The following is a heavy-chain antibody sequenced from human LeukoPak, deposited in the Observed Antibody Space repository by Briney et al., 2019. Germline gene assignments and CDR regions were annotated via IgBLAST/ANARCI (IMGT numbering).Heavy chain of an antibody. CDR1: GFTFSSYW. Sequence: GGSLRLSCAASGFTFSSYWMSRVRQAPGKGLEWVANIKQDGSEKYYVDSVKGRFTISRDNAKNSLYLQMNSLRAEDTAVYYCASGRIAARSPFGYWGQGTLVTVSS. V-gene: IGHV3-7*01. CDR3: ASGRIAARSPFGY. J-gene: IGHJ4*02. D-gene: IGHD6-6*01. CDR2: IKQDGSEK.